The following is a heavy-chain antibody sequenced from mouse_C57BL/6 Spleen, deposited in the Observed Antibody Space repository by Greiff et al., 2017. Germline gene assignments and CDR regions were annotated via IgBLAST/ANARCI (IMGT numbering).Heavy chain of an antibody. V-gene: IGHV1-61*01. D-gene: IGHD2-1*01. CDR1: GYTFTSYW. CDR3: ARRDGNYPSY. J-gene: IGHJ3*01. Sequence: QVQLKQPGAELVGPGSSVKLSCKASGYTFTSYWMDWVKQRPGQGLEWIGNIYPSDSETHYNQKFKDKATLTVDKSSSTAYMQLSSLTSEDSAVYYCARRDGNYPSYWGQGTLVTVSA. CDR2: IYPSDSET.